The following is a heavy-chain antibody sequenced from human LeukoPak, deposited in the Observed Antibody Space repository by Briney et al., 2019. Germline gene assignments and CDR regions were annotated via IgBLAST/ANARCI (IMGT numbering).Heavy chain of an antibody. J-gene: IGHJ2*01. Sequence: PSETLSLTCTVSGGSISSHYWSWIRQPPGKGLEWIGYIYYSGSTNYNPSLKGRVTISVDTSKNQFSLKLSSVTAADTAVYYCARDSSSGDWYFDLWGRGTLVTVSS. CDR2: IYYSGST. V-gene: IGHV4-59*11. CDR1: GGSISSHY. CDR3: ARDSSSGDWYFDL. D-gene: IGHD6-6*01.